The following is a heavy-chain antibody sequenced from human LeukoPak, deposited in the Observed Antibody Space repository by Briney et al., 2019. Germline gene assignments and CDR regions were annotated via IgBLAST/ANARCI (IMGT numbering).Heavy chain of an antibody. Sequence: GGSLRLSCAGSGFTFARHALTWVRQAPGKGLEWVSTISGGGGSTHYADSVKGRFTNSRDNSKDTVFLQMNNLRVEDTAIYYCASEGGSCTSNSCSDYFDYWGQGTLVTVSS. D-gene: IGHD5-12*01. CDR1: GFTFARHA. J-gene: IGHJ4*02. CDR2: ISGGGGST. CDR3: ASEGGSCTSNSCSDYFDY. V-gene: IGHV3-23*01.